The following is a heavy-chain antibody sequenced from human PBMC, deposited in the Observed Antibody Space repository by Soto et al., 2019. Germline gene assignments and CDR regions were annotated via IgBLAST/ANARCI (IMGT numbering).Heavy chain of an antibody. CDR1: GGSISSGDYY. V-gene: IGHV4-31*03. D-gene: IGHD2-21*02. CDR3: AREGGLAYCGGDCLYNWFDP. Sequence: PSETLSLPCTVSGGSISSGDYYWSWVRQHPGKGLEWIGYRSYSGSTYYNPSLKSRVTIVVDTSRNQFSLRLSSVTAADTAVYYCAREGGLAYCGGDCLYNWFDPWGQGTLVTVSS. J-gene: IGHJ5*02. CDR2: RSYSGST.